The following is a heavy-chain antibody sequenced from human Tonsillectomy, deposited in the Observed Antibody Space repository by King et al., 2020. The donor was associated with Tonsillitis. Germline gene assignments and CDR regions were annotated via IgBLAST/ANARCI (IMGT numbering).Heavy chain of an antibody. V-gene: IGHV3-23*04. CDR2: ISGSGGTI. J-gene: IGHJ6*02. CDR1: GFSFGSYA. Sequence: VQLVESGGGLVQPGGSLRLSCAASGFSFGSYAMSWVRQASGKGLEWVSGISGSGGTIYYADSVKGRFTIARDPSKNRLYLQMNSLRVEDTGVYYCAKDSGNNYYDMDVWGQGTTVTVSS. CDR3: AKDSGNNYYDMDV.